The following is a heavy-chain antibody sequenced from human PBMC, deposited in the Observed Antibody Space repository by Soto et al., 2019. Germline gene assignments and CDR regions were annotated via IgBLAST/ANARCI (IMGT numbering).Heavy chain of an antibody. CDR3: AREGRGKKAGYNGLVSLGY. J-gene: IGHJ4*02. CDR2: IIPIFNST. CDR1: GSRFSNYV. V-gene: IGHV1-69*06. Sequence: QVQLVQSGAEVKTPGSSLKVSCKVSGSRFSNYVISWVRQAPGHGLEWLGRIIPIFNSTKYAQSFQGRATITADKSTSTASLELSSLRSDDTAVYYCAREGRGKKAGYNGLVSLGYWGQGPLVTVSS. D-gene: IGHD2-2*02.